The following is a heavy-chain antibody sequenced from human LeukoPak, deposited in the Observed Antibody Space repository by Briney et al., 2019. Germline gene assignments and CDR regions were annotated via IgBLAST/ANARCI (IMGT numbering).Heavy chain of an antibody. CDR1: GGSISSGGYY. D-gene: IGHD5-24*01. CDR3: ARTSPTVEMAPNFYYYYYGMDV. V-gene: IGHV4-31*03. J-gene: IGHJ6*02. CDR2: IYYSGST. Sequence: SETLSLTCTVSGGSISSGGYYWSWIRQHPGKGLEWIGYIYYSGSTYYNPSLKSRVTISVDTSKNQFSLKLSSVTAADTAVYYCARTSPTVEMAPNFYYYYYGMDVWGQGTTVTVSS.